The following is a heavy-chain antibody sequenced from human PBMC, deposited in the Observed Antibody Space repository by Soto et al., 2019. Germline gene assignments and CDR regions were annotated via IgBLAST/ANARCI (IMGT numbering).Heavy chain of an antibody. CDR2: VYYSGTT. J-gene: IGHJ4*02. V-gene: IGHV4-59*01. CDR3: ARAGSTWRYFFDY. Sequence: QVQLQESGPGLVKPSETLSLTCTVSGGSISSYYWTWIRQPPGKGLEWVGYVYYSGTTYYNPSLQSRVTRSVDTSKNQFSLKVKSVTAADTAIYYCARAGSTWRYFFDYWGQGSLVTVSS. D-gene: IGHD6-13*01. CDR1: GGSISSYY.